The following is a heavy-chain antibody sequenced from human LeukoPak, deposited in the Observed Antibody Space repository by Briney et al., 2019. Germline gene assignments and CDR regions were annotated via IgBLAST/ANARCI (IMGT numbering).Heavy chain of an antibody. CDR1: GFTFSTYA. V-gene: IGHV3-64*01. Sequence: PGGSLRLSCAASGFTFSTYAMHWVRQGPQKRREIVSAIASDGDTYYAKTVRGRFTISRDNSKDTLFLQMGSLRTEDMGVYYCLLGWDYWGQGALVSVSS. CDR3: LLGWDY. D-gene: IGHD2-21*01. CDR2: IASDGDT. J-gene: IGHJ4*02.